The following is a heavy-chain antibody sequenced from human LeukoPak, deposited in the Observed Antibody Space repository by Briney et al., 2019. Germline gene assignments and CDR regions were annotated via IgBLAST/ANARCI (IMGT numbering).Heavy chain of an antibody. J-gene: IGHJ6*02. D-gene: IGHD1-26*01. Sequence: GGSLRLSCAASGFTFSSYGMHWVRQAPGKGLEWVAVISYDGSNKYYADSVKGRFTISRDNSKNTLYLQMNSLRAEDTAVYYCAKDREVGAPVKLYGMDVWGQGTTVTVSS. V-gene: IGHV3-30*18. CDR3: AKDREVGAPVKLYGMDV. CDR1: GFTFSSYG. CDR2: ISYDGSNK.